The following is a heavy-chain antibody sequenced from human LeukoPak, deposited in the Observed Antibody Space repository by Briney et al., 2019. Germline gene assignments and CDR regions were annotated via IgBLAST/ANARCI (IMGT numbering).Heavy chain of an antibody. Sequence: ASVKVSCKASGYTFTSYGISWVRQAPGQGLEWMGWISAYNGNTNYAQKLQGRVTMTTDTSTSTAYMELRSLRSDDTAVYYCARDLYDFWSGYSRPLPLDYWGQGTLVTVSS. CDR3: ARDLYDFWSGYSRPLPLDY. V-gene: IGHV1-18*01. D-gene: IGHD3-3*01. J-gene: IGHJ4*02. CDR1: GYTFTSYG. CDR2: ISAYNGNT.